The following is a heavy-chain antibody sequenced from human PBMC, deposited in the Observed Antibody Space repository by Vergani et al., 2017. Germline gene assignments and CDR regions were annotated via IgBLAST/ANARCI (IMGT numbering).Heavy chain of an antibody. Sequence: QVQMQESGPGLVKTSETLSLTCSASGAPISYWCWSWLRQPAGKGLEWIGRLCPSGSTNYKPSLKSRVTMSIDTSKNQFSLKLTSVTAATPAVYYCATGAGPFDIWGQGTLVTVSS. D-gene: IGHD7-27*01. V-gene: IGHV4-4*07. CDR1: GAPISYWC. J-gene: IGHJ4*02. CDR3: ATGAGPFDI. CDR2: LCPSGST.